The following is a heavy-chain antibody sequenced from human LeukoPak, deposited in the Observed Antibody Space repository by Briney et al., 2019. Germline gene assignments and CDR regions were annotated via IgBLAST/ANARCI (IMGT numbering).Heavy chain of an antibody. J-gene: IGHJ4*02. CDR3: ARAGRGYSYGNDY. V-gene: IGHV3-23*01. CDR2: FSGSGGST. CDR1: GFSFSSYA. Sequence: TGGSLRLSCAASGFSFSSYAMSWVRQAPGKGLEWVSSFSGSGGSTYYADSVKGRFTISRDNAKNSLYLQMNSLRAEDTAVYYCARAGRGYSYGNDYWGQGTLVTVSS. D-gene: IGHD5-18*01.